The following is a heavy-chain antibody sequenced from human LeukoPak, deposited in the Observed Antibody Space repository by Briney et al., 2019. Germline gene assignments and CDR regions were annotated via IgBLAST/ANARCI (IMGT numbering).Heavy chain of an antibody. J-gene: IGHJ4*02. D-gene: IGHD2-15*01. CDR3: ARASCSGGSCYHTDY. V-gene: IGHV4-34*01. CDR1: GGSFSGYY. CDR2: INHSGSA. Sequence: SETLSLTCAVYGGSFSGYYWSWIRQPPGKGLEWIGEINHSGSANYNPSLKSRVTISVDRSKNQFSLKLSSVTAADAAVYYCARASCSGGSCYHTDYWGQGTLITVSS.